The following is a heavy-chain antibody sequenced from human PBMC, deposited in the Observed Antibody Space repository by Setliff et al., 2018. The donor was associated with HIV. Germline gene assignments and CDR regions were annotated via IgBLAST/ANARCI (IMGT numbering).Heavy chain of an antibody. CDR1: RSTFNSHT. CDR3: VRGVQSPPHYSYYYMDV. CDR2: INPILGVA. J-gene: IGHJ6*03. D-gene: IGHD3-3*01. V-gene: IGHV1-69*02. Sequence: SVKVSCKASRSTFNSHTINWVRQAPGQGLDWMGRINPILGVANYAQRFQGKVTITADKSTSTAYMELTSLRFDDTAMYYCVRGVQSPPHYSYYYMDVWGEGTMGTVSS.